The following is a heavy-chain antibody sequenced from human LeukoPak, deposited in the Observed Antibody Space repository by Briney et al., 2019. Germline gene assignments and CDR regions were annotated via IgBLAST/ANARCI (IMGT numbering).Heavy chain of an antibody. V-gene: IGHV3-74*01. CDR3: HPLAYVTN. D-gene: IGHD2-8*01. J-gene: IGHJ4*02. CDR1: GFTVGSGW. Sequence: AGGNLRLTCAVYGFTVGSGWMPWVRQDQGKGLVWVALIKDDGTTTNYADSVKGRFTASRDDAKNTVYLQMSSLRAEDTAVYYCHPLAYVTNWGQGTLVTVSS. CDR2: IKDDGTTT.